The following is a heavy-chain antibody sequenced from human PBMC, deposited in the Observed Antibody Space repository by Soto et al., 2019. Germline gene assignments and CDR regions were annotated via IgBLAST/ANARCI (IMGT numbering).Heavy chain of an antibody. D-gene: IGHD4-4*01. J-gene: IGHJ6*02. V-gene: IGHV1-46*04. Sequence: QVQLVQSGAEVKKPGASVKVSCKASGYTFTSYYMHWVRQAPGQGIELMGIINPSGGSTSYAQQLQGRVTMTRDTSTSTVYMELSSLRSEDTAVYYCERAFSNYSIYSYCMDVWCQGTTVTVSS. CDR2: INPSGGST. CDR1: GYTFTSYY. CDR3: ERAFSNYSIYSYCMDV.